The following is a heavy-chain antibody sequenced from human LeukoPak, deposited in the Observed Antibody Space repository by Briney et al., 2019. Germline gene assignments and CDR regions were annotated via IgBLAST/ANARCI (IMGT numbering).Heavy chain of an antibody. D-gene: IGHD3-10*01. CDR1: RFTFSSYS. V-gene: IGHV3-23*01. J-gene: IGHJ3*02. CDR3: AKDPSSGFADGDAFDI. CDR2: ISSGGGTT. Sequence: GGSLRLSCAASRFTFSSYSMTWVRQAPGKGLDWVSGISSGGGTTYYVDSVKGRFTISRDNPKTTLYLQMNSLRAEDTAVYFCAKDPSSGFADGDAFDIWGQGTRVTVSS.